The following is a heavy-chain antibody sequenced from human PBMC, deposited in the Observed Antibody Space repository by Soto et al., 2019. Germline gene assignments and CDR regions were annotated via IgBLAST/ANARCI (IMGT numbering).Heavy chain of an antibody. D-gene: IGHD2-2*01. V-gene: IGHV3-7*01. CDR2: INQDGNYT. Sequence: EVQLVESGGGLVQPGGSLRLSCAASGFTFSTYWMSWVRQAPGKGLEWVANINQDGNYTYYVQSVRGRFTISRNNAQNSLYLQMSSLRAEDTAVYYCASQPVVAASWGQGTLVTVSS. CDR1: GFTFSTYW. CDR3: ASQPVVAAS. J-gene: IGHJ5*02.